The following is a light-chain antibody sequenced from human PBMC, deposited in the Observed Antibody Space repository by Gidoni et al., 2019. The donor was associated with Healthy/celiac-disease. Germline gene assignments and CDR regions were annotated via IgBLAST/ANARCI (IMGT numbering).Light chain of an antibody. J-gene: IGKJ1*01. CDR2: DAS. V-gene: IGKV1-5*01. CDR1: QSISSW. Sequence: DIQMTQSPSTLSASVGDRVTITCRASQSISSWLAWYQQKPGKAPKLLIYDASSLESGVPSRFSGRGSGTDFTLTISSLQPDDFATYYCQQYNSYSTFGQXTKVEIK. CDR3: QQYNSYST.